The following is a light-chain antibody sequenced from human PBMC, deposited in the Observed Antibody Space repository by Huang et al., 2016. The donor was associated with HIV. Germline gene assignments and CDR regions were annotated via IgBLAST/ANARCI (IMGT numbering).Light chain of an antibody. V-gene: IGKV3-15*01. CDR2: GAS. Sequence: ETVMTQSPATVSVSPGENATLSCRASQSISSNLAWYQQNPGQIPKLLSYGASSRATDIPARFSGSGSGAEVTLTISSLQSEDSAVYFCQQYNNWPRTFGQGTKLEIK. CDR3: QQYNNWPRT. CDR1: QSISSN. J-gene: IGKJ2*01.